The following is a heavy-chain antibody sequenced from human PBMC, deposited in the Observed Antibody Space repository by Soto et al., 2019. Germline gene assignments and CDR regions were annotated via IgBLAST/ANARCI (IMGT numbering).Heavy chain of an antibody. D-gene: IGHD5-18*01. CDR3: ARAWPSVDSYGSGVMDV. CDR1: GGSISSSNW. J-gene: IGHJ6*02. CDR2: IYHSGST. V-gene: IGHV4-4*02. Sequence: QVQLQESGPGLVKPSGTLSVTCAVSGGSISSSNWWNWVRQPPWKGLEWIGEIYHSGSTNYNPSLRSRVTRSLDKSKNQFYLRVKSVTAADTAEYYCARAWPSVDSYGSGVMDVWGQGTTVTVSS.